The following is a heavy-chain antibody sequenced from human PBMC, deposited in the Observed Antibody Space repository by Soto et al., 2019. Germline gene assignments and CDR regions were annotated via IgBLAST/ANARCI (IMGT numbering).Heavy chain of an antibody. CDR2: IDWDDDK. V-gene: IGHV2-70*04. J-gene: IGHJ4*02. Sequence: SGPTLVNPTQTLTLTCTFSGFSLSSKGMRVSWIRQPPGKALEWLARIDWDDDKFYSPSLRTRLAISKSTSKNQVVLTMTNVDPMDTATYYCARSPGGFTVATYFFDYWGQGTLVTVS. CDR1: GFSLSSKGMR. D-gene: IGHD3-16*01. CDR3: ARSPGGFTVATYFFDY.